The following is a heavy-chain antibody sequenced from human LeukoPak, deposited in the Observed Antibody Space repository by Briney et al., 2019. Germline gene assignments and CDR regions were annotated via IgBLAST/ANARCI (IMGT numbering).Heavy chain of an antibody. V-gene: IGHV3-21*01. CDR2: ISGSSTYI. J-gene: IGHJ4*02. CDR1: GFTFSTYS. D-gene: IGHD7-27*01. Sequence: PGGSLRLSCAASGFTFSTYSMNWVRQAPGKGLEWVPYISGSSTYIYYVDSLKGRFTISRDNAKNSLYLQMNSLRVEDTAVYYCASTTGDRDYWGQGTLVNVSS. CDR3: ASTTGDRDY.